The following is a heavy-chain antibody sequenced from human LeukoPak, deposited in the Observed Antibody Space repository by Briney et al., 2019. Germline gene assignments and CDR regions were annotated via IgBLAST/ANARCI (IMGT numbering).Heavy chain of an antibody. CDR3: ARSGGGYWDS. D-gene: IGHD2-21*01. CDR2: INGDGSTT. J-gene: IGHJ4*02. CDR1: GFTFSAPW. V-gene: IGHV3-74*01. Sequence: GGSLRLSCAASGFTFSAPWMHWVRQAPGKGLVWVSRINGDGSTTDYADSVKGRFTISRDNAKNTLYLQMNSLRAEDTAVYYCARSGGGYWDSWGQGTLVTVSS.